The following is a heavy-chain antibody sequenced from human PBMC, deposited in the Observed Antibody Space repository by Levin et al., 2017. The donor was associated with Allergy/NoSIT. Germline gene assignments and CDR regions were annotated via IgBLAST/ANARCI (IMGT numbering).Heavy chain of an antibody. J-gene: IGHJ6*02. CDR1: GYTFTGYY. V-gene: IGHV1-2*02. CDR2: INPNSGGT. CDR3: AAGTDLQIYYGMDV. Sequence: GESLKISCKASGYTFTGYYMHWVRQAPGQGLEWMGWINPNSGGTNYAQKFQGRVTMTRDTSISTAYMELSRLRSDDTAVYYCAAGTDLQIYYGMDVWGQGTTVTVSS. D-gene: IGHD6-13*01.